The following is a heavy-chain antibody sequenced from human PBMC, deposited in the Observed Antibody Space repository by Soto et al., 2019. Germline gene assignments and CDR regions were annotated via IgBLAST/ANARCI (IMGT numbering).Heavy chain of an antibody. J-gene: IGHJ4*02. CDR3: ARDCSGNNPCTGY. Sequence: QVPLVQSGAEVKKPGSSVKVSCKASGGTFSSYAISWVRQAPGQGPEWMGGIIPIFGTANYAQKFQGRVTITADESTSTAYMELSSLRSEDTAVYYCARDCSGNNPCTGYWGQGTLVTVSS. D-gene: IGHD3-10*02. V-gene: IGHV1-69*01. CDR2: IIPIFGTA. CDR1: GGTFSSYA.